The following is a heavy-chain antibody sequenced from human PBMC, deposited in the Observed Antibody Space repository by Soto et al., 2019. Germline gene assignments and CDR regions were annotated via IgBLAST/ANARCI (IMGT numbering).Heavy chain of an antibody. CDR3: ARDLGYYDSSGYFDY. Sequence: GGSLRLSCGASGFTFSDHYMTWIRQAPGKGLEWVSKISGSGATMLYADSVKGRFTVSRDNAKNSLYLEMNSLRAEDTAVYYCARDLGYYDSSGYFDYWGQGTLVTVSS. V-gene: IGHV3-11*01. CDR2: ISGSGATM. CDR1: GFTFSDHY. J-gene: IGHJ4*02. D-gene: IGHD3-22*01.